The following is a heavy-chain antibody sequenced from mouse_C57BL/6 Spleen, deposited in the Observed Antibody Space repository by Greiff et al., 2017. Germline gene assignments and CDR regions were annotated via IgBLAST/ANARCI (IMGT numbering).Heavy chain of an antibody. D-gene: IGHD4-1*01. CDR3: ARGALNWSYFDY. J-gene: IGHJ2*01. CDR1: GYTFTDYY. CDR2: IYPGSGNT. V-gene: IGHV1-76*01. Sequence: VMLVESGAELVRPGASVKLSCKASGYTFTDYYINWVKQRPGQGLEWIARIYPGSGNTYYNEKFKGKATLPAEKSSSTAYMQLSSLTSEDSAVYFCARGALNWSYFDYWGQGTTLTVSS.